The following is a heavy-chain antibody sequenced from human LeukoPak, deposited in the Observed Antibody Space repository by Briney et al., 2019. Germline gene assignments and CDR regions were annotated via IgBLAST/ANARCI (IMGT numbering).Heavy chain of an antibody. Sequence: GGSLRLSCAASGFTFSTYWMHWVRQAPGKGLVWVSRINSDGSSKDYADSVKGRFTISRDNSKNTLYLQMNSLRAEDTAVYYCAKRSADYYDSSGYGYYFDYWGQGTLVTVSS. CDR2: INSDGSSK. V-gene: IGHV3-74*01. CDR3: AKRSADYYDSSGYGYYFDY. CDR1: GFTFSTYW. D-gene: IGHD3-22*01. J-gene: IGHJ4*02.